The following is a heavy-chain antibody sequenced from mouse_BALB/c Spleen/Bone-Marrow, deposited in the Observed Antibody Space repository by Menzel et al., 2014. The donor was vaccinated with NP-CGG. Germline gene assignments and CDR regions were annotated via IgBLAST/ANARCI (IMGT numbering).Heavy chain of an antibody. V-gene: IGHV1-9*01. D-gene: IGHD1-2*01. CDR2: ILPGSGST. Sequence: QVQMQQSGAEPMKPGASVKISCKATGYTFSSYWIEWVKQRPGHGLEWIGEILPGSGSTNYNEKFKGKATFTAATSSNTAYMHLSSLTSEVPAVYFCASGLLRPYCAMDYWCQGTSVTVSS. CDR1: GYTFSSYW. CDR3: ASGLLRPYCAMDY. J-gene: IGHJ4*01.